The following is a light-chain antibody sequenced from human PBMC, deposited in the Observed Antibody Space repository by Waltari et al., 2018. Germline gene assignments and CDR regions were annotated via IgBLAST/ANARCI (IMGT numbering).Light chain of an antibody. CDR3: QQYYSTPPT. J-gene: IGKJ1*01. CDR2: LAS. CDR1: RVLSRADSNDF. V-gene: IGKV4-1*01. Sequence: RVLSRADSNDFLAWDQQEPGRSPKLLIHLASTRDSGVPDRFRGSGSGTDFALTISTLQGEDVAVYYCQQYYSTPPTFGQGTKVEIK.